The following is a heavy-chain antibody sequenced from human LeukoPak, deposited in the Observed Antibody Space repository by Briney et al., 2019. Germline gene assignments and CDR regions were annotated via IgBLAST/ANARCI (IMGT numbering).Heavy chain of an antibody. Sequence: SETLSLTCAVYGGSFSDYYWSWIRQPPGKGLEWIGEINHSGSTNYNPSLKSRVTISVDTSKNQFSLKLSSVTAADTAVYYCARGESLQNIVVVPAAPFDYWGQGTLVTVSS. D-gene: IGHD2-2*01. V-gene: IGHV4-34*01. J-gene: IGHJ4*02. CDR1: GGSFSDYY. CDR3: ARGESLQNIVVVPAAPFDY. CDR2: INHSGST.